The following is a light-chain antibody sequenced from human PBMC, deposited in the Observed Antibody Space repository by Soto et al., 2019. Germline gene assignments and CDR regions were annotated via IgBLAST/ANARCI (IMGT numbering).Light chain of an antibody. Sequence: QSVLTQPPSASGTPGQRVTISCSGSSSNIGSNPVSWYQQLPGTAPKSLISSDNQRPSGVPDRISGSRSGTSASLAISGLQSEDEAEYYCAAWDDSLRGRVVGGGTKLTVL. CDR3: AAWDDSLRGRV. V-gene: IGLV1-44*01. CDR1: SSNIGSNP. J-gene: IGLJ2*01. CDR2: SDN.